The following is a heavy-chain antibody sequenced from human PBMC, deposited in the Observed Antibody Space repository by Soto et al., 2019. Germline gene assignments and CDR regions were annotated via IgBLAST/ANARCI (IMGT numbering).Heavy chain of an antibody. CDR1: GGSISSYY. J-gene: IGHJ6*02. V-gene: IGHV4-59*01. CDR2: IYYSGST. Sequence: LSETLSLTCTVSGGSISSYYWSWIRQPPGKGLEWIGYIYYSGSTNYNPSLKSRVTISVDTSKNQFSLKLSSVTAADTAVYYCARFTIRIYYYYYGMDVWGQGTKVTVSS. CDR3: ARFTIRIYYYYYGMDV. D-gene: IGHD3-9*01.